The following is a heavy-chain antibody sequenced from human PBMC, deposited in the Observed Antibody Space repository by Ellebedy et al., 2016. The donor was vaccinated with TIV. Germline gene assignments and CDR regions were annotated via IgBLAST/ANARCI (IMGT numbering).Heavy chain of an antibody. Sequence: GESLKISXAAPGFTFTSYATSWVRQTPGKGLEWVSGISESGGGTYYADSVRGRFTISRDNSKNTLYLQMNHLRAEDTAVYYCAKDAEERQLVDHFFDYWGQGTLVTVSS. CDR3: AKDAEERQLVDHFFDY. V-gene: IGHV3-23*01. J-gene: IGHJ4*02. CDR1: GFTFTSYA. D-gene: IGHD6-13*01. CDR2: ISESGGGT.